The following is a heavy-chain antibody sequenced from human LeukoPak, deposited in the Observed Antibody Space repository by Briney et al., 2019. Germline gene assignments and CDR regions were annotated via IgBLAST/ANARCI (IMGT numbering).Heavy chain of an antibody. V-gene: IGHV4-39*07. D-gene: IGHD6-13*01. Sequence: SETLSLTCTVSGGSISSSSYYWGWIRQPPGKGLEWIGSIYYSGSTYYNPSLKSRVTISVDTSKNQFSLKLSSVTAADTAVYYCASLAGGQLVQRNWGQGTLVTVSS. CDR2: IYYSGST. J-gene: IGHJ4*02. CDR1: GGSISSSSYY. CDR3: ASLAGGQLVQRN.